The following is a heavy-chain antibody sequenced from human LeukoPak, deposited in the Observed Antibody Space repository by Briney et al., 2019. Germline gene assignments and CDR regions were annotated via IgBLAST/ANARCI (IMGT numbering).Heavy chain of an antibody. CDR2: IYYSGSP. V-gene: IGHV4-61*01. Sequence: PSETLSLTCTVSGVSVTSDSYYWSWIRQPPGQGLEWIGVIYYSGSPTYNPSLKSRVTISMDTSKNQFSLKLNSVTAADTAVYYCARDRCSSTNCYTGYYYGTDVWGQGTTVTVSS. J-gene: IGHJ6*02. CDR3: ARDRCSSTNCYTGYYYGTDV. CDR1: GVSVTSDSYY. D-gene: IGHD2-2*02.